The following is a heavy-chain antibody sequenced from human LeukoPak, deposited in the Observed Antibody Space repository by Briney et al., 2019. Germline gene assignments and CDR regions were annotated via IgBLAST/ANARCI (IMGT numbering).Heavy chain of an antibody. J-gene: IGHJ4*02. CDR2: IYYSGST. D-gene: IGHD3-22*01. CDR3: ARVNTMIVLFDY. V-gene: IGHV4-30-4*01. Sequence: PSETLSLTCTVSGGSISSGDYYWSWIRQPPGTGLEWIGYIYYSGSTYYNPSLKSRVTISVDTSKNQFSLKLSSVTAADTAVYYCARVNTMIVLFDYWGQGTLVTVSS. CDR1: GGSISSGDYY.